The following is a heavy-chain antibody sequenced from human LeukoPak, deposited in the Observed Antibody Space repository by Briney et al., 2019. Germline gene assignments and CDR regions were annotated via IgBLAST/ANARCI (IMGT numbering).Heavy chain of an antibody. Sequence: GGSLRLSCAASGFIFSSYGMHWVRQAPGKGLEWVASIKQDGGEKSYVDSVKGRFTISRDNAKNSLYLRMSSLRAEDTAVYYCARDGTAAGLYFDLWGQGTLVTVSS. D-gene: IGHD6-13*01. CDR2: IKQDGGEK. CDR3: ARDGTAAGLYFDL. J-gene: IGHJ4*01. V-gene: IGHV3-7*01. CDR1: GFIFSSYG.